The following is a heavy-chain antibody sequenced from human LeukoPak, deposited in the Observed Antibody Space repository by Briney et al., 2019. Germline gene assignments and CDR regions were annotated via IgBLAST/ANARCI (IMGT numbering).Heavy chain of an antibody. V-gene: IGHV4-59*12. CDR1: GGSISSYY. D-gene: IGHD3-9*01. J-gene: IGHJ4*02. Sequence: SETLSLTCTVSGGSISSYYWSWIRQPPGKGLEWIGYIYYSGSTNYNPSLKSRVTISVDTSKNQFSLKLNSVTAADTAVYYCARVIVFSGGYYFDYWGQGTLVTVSS. CDR3: ARVIVFSGGYYFDY. CDR2: IYYSGST.